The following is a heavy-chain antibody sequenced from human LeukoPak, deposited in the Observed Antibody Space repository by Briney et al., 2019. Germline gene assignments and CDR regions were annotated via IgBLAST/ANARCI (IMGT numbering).Heavy chain of an antibody. V-gene: IGHV4-59*01. CDR2: IYYSGST. J-gene: IGHJ6*02. CDR1: GGSISSYY. Sequence: PSETLSLTCTVSGGSISSYYWSWIRQPPGKGLEWIGYIYYSGSTNYNPSLKSRVTISVDTSKNQFSLKLSSVTAADTAVYYCARGPVATAMVTGMDVSGQGTTVTVSS. CDR3: ARGPVATAMVTGMDV. D-gene: IGHD5-18*01.